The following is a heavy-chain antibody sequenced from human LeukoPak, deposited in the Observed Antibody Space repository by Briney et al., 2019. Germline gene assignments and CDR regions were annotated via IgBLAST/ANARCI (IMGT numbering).Heavy chain of an antibody. Sequence: SGGSLRLSCAASGFTFSSCAMSWVRQAPGKGLEWVSVISGGGGGTYYADSVKGRFTISRDNSKNTLYLQLNSLRAEDTAIYYCAKDNVVVTSTPAFEDWGQGILVTVSS. CDR1: GFTFSSCA. CDR2: ISGGGGGT. CDR3: AKDNVVVTSTPAFED. V-gene: IGHV3-23*01. D-gene: IGHD2-21*02. J-gene: IGHJ4*02.